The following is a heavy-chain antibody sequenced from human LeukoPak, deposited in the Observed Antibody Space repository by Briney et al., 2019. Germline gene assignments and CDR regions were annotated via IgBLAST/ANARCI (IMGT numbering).Heavy chain of an antibody. CDR3: LGAFDF. Sequence: GGSLRLSCAASGFTFSSYGMHWVRQAPGKGLEWVAFIRYDGSNKYYADSVKGRFTISRDNSKNSLYLQMNSLRVEDTAVYYCLGAFDFWGQGTMVTVSS. J-gene: IGHJ3*01. V-gene: IGHV3-30*02. CDR2: IRYDGSNK. CDR1: GFTFSSYG.